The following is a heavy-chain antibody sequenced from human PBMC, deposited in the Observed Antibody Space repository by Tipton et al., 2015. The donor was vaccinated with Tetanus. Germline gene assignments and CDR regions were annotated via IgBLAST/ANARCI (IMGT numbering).Heavy chain of an antibody. CDR2: ISGSRLTP. J-gene: IGHJ6*04. CDR3: AKEALGVLNL. Sequence: GSLRLSCAASGFTFTSYTMNWVRQAPGNGLEWVAAISGSRLTPYYADSVKGRFTISRDNSKNTPSLQLNSLRADDTAIYYCAKEALGVLNLWGKGTTVIVSS. V-gene: IGHV3-23*01. D-gene: IGHD1-14*01. CDR1: GFTFTSYT.